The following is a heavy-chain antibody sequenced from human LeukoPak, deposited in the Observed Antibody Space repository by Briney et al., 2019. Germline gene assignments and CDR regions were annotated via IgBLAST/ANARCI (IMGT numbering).Heavy chain of an antibody. CDR1: GFTFSSYW. CDR2: IKQDGSEK. D-gene: IGHD6-13*01. Sequence: GGSLRLSCAASGFTFSSYWMSWVRQAPGKGLEWVANIKQDGSEKYYVDSVKGRFTISRDNAKNSLYLQMNSLRAEDTAVYYCARDGRIAVAQYYFDYWGQGTLVTVSS. J-gene: IGHJ4*02. V-gene: IGHV3-7*01. CDR3: ARDGRIAVAQYYFDY.